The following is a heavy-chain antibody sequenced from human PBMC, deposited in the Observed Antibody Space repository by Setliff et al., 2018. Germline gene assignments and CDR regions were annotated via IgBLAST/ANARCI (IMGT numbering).Heavy chain of an antibody. Sequence: SVKVSCKASGGTFRSDGFNWVRQAPGQGLEWMGRIIPVFRTAKYAQKFQGRVTITADESTRTAYMEMSSLGSDDTAVYYCARELRSPYWHLDFWGQGTLVTVSS. V-gene: IGHV1-69*13. D-gene: IGHD3-16*01. J-gene: IGHJ4*02. CDR3: ARELRSPYWHLDF. CDR2: IIPVFRTA. CDR1: GGTFRSDG.